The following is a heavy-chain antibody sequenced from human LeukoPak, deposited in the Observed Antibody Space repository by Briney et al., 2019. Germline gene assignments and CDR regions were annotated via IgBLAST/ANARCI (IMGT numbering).Heavy chain of an antibody. CDR2: INHSGST. J-gene: IGHJ4*02. V-gene: IGHV4-34*01. CDR1: GGSFSGYY. Sequence: SETLSLTCAVYGGSFSGYYWSWIRQPPGKGLEWIGEINHSGSTNYNPSLKSRVTISVDTSKNQFSLKLSSVTAADTAVYYCARHPLGHSNYYADYWGQGTLVTVSS. CDR3: ARHPLGHSNYYADY. D-gene: IGHD4-11*01.